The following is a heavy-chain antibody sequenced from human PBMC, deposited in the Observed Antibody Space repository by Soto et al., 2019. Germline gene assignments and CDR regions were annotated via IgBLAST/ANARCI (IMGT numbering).Heavy chain of an antibody. J-gene: IGHJ6*02. CDR1: GGFISSGGYY. CDR2: IYYRGTT. CDR3: ASSSLYGMDV. V-gene: IGHV4-31*03. Sequence: SETLSLTCTVSGGFISSGGYYWNWIRQHPGKGLEYIGHIYYRGTTYYNPSLRSRLTISVDTSKNQFSLNLSSVTAADTAVYYCASSSLYGMDVWGQGTTVTVSS.